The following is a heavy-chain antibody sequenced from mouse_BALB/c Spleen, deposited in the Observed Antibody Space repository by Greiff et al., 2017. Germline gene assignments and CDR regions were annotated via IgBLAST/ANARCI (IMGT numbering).Heavy chain of an antibody. CDR3: APLSYAMDY. CDR2: IYPYNGGT. V-gene: IGHV1S29*02. Sequence: EVKLQESGPELVKPGASVKISCKASGYTFTDYNMHWVKQSHGKSLEWIGYIYPYNGGTGYNQKFKSKATLTVDNTSSTAYMELRSLTSEDSAVYYCAPLSYAMDYWGQGTSVTVSS. CDR1: GYTFTDYN. J-gene: IGHJ4*01.